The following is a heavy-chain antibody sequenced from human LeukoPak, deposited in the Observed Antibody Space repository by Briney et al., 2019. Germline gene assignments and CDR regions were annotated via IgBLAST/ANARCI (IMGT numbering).Heavy chain of an antibody. J-gene: IGHJ4*02. CDR3: AKGRRIAAAGTNFDY. V-gene: IGHV3-23*01. CDR1: GFTFSSYG. Sequence: LAGGSLRLSCAASGFTFSSYGMSWLRQAPGKGLEWCSAISGGGGSTYYADSVKGRMTTSRDNSKDTLYLQMNSLSAEDTAVYYCAKGRRIAAAGTNFDYWGQGTLVTVSS. D-gene: IGHD6-13*01. CDR2: ISGGGGST.